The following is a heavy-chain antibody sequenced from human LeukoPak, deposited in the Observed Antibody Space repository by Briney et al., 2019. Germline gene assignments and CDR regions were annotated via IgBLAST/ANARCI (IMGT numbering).Heavy chain of an antibody. CDR2: IYTSGST. Sequence: SETLSLTCTVSGGSISSYYWSWIRQPAGKGLEWIGRIYTSGSTNYNPSLKSRVTISVDTSKNQFSLKLSSVTAADTAVYYCASEIVVVPAAITDAFDIWGQGTMVTVSS. D-gene: IGHD2-2*01. CDR3: ASEIVVVPAAITDAFDI. J-gene: IGHJ3*02. CDR1: GGSISSYY. V-gene: IGHV4-4*07.